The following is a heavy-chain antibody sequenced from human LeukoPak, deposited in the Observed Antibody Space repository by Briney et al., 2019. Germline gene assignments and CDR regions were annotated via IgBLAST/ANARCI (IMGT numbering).Heavy chain of an antibody. V-gene: IGHV4-4*07. CDR3: ARQIASAGTAGFDF. CDR1: GGSISSYY. CDR2: IYSTGST. Sequence: SDTLSLTCTVSGGSISSYYWSWIRQPAGKGLDWIGGIYSTGSTNYNPSLKSRVTMSVDTSKNQFSLRLRSVTAADTAVYYWARQIASAGTAGFDFWGQGALVTVSS. J-gene: IGHJ4*02. D-gene: IGHD6-13*01.